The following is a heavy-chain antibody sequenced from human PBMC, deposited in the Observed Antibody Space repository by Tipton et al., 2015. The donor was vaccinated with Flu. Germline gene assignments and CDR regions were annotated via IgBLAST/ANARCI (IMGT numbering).Heavy chain of an antibody. V-gene: IGHV4-34*01. CDR1: GESFSGYY. CDR3: ARRDYSNYVSDPKNWFDP. Sequence: GLVKPSETLSLTCAVYGESFSGYYWSWIRQPPGKGLEWIGEINHSGSTNYKSSLKSRVTISVDTSKNQFSLRLSSVTAADTAVYYCARRDYSNYVSDPKNWFDPWGQGTLVTVSS. J-gene: IGHJ5*02. CDR2: INHSGST. D-gene: IGHD4-11*01.